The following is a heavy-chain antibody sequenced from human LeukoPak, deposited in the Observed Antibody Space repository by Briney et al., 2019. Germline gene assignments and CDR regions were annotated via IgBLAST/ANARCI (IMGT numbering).Heavy chain of an antibody. CDR1: GGSISSYY. CDR3: ARDGSGSLYDAFDI. Sequence: SETLSLTCTVSGGSISSYYWSWIRQPAGKGLEWIGRIYTSGSTNYNPSLKSRVTISVDTSKNQFSLKLSSVTAADTAVYYCARDGSGSLYDAFDIWGQGTMVTVSS. V-gene: IGHV4-4*07. J-gene: IGHJ3*02. D-gene: IGHD1-26*01. CDR2: IYTSGST.